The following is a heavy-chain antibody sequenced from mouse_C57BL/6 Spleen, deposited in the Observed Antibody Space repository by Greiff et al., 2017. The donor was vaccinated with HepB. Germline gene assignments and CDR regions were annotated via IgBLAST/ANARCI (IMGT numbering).Heavy chain of an antibody. J-gene: IGHJ2*01. CDR2: IDPETGGT. D-gene: IGHD2-4*01. CDR3: TRLADYGYFDY. Sequence: VHLVESGAELVRPGASVTLSCKASGYTFTDYEMHWVKQTPVHGLEWIGAIDPETGGTAYNQKFKGKAILTADKSSSTAYMELRSLTSEDSAVYYCTRLADYGYFDYWGQGTTLTVSS. V-gene: IGHV1-15*01. CDR1: GYTFTDYE.